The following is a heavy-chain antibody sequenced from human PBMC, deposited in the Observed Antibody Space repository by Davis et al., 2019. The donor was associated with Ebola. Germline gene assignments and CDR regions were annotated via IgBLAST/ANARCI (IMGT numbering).Heavy chain of an antibody. J-gene: IGHJ4*02. D-gene: IGHD3-3*01. CDR2: IKSKTDGRTT. V-gene: IGHV3-15*01. Sequence: GESLKISCAASGFTFSNAWMSWVRQAPGKGLEWVGRIKSKTDGRTTDYAAPVKGRFTISRDDSKNTLYLQMNSLKTEDTAVYYCTTDSPYYDFWSGYPGYYFDYWGQGTLVTVSS. CDR1: GFTFSNAW. CDR3: TTDSPYYDFWSGYPGYYFDY.